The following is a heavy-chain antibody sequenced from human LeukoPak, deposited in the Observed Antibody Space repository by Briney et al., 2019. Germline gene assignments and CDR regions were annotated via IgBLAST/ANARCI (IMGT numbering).Heavy chain of an antibody. CDR2: IYYSGST. CDR1: SGSISSSSCY. Sequence: SETLSLTCTVSSGSISSSSCYWVWIRQPPGKGLEWIGSIYYSGSTYYNPSLKSRVTISVDTSKNQFSLKLSSVTAADTAVYYCARIATVVTPHDAFDIWGQGTMVTVSS. CDR3: ARIATVVTPHDAFDI. V-gene: IGHV4-39*01. J-gene: IGHJ3*02. D-gene: IGHD4-23*01.